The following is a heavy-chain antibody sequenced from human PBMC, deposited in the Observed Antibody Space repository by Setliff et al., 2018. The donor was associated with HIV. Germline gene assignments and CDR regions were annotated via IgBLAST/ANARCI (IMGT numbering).Heavy chain of an antibody. V-gene: IGHV3-23*03. J-gene: IGHJ4*02. CDR2: SYSGDDGT. Sequence: QPGGSLRLSCAASGFTFSDYAMTWVRQAPGKGLEWVSASYSGDDGTFYADSVKGRFTISRDDSRDTLYLQMNSLRAEDTAIYFCAKNPSLSYTSGWYYFDFWGQGTLVTVSS. D-gene: IGHD6-19*01. CDR3: AKNPSLSYTSGWYYFDF. CDR1: GFTFSDYA.